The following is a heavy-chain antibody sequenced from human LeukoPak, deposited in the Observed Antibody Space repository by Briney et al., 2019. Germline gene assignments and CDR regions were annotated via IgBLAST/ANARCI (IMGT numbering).Heavy chain of an antibody. Sequence: PSETLSLTCTVSGGSISSGDYYWRWIRQPPGKGLEWIGYIYYSGSTYYNPSLKSRVTISVDTSKNQFSLKLSSVTAADTAVYYCASSWAITMVRGVLLTNWGQGTLVTVSS. CDR1: GGSISSGDYY. V-gene: IGHV4-30-4*08. CDR2: IYYSGST. D-gene: IGHD3-10*01. CDR3: ASSWAITMVRGVLLTN. J-gene: IGHJ4*02.